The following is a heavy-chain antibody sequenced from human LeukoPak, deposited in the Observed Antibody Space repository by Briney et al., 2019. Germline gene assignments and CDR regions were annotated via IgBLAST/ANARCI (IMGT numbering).Heavy chain of an antibody. Sequence: GGPLKISSKGSGSRSTNYCIGWVRQMPGKGVGCRGIIYPDLSDIRYSPSFQGQVTISADKSVSTAYLQWSSLKASDTAIYYCARHTRSVDTALVQDAFDIWGEGTRVTVSS. CDR2: IYPDLSDI. CDR1: GSRSTNYC. D-gene: IGHD5-18*01. J-gene: IGHJ3*02. V-gene: IGHV5-51*01. CDR3: ARHTRSVDTALVQDAFDI.